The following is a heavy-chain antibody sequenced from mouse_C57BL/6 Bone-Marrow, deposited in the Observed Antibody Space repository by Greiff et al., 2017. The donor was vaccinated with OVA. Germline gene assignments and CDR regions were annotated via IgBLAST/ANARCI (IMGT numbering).Heavy chain of an antibody. CDR3: TRHCDYFDY. CDR1: GYTFTDYE. CDR2: IDPETGGT. Sequence: QVQLQQSGAELVRPGASVTLSCKASGYTFTDYEMHWVKQTPVPGLEWIGAIDPETGGTAYNQKFKGKAILTADKSSSTAYMELRSLTSEDSAVYYCTRHCDYFDYWGQGTTLTVSS. V-gene: IGHV1-15*01. J-gene: IGHJ2*01.